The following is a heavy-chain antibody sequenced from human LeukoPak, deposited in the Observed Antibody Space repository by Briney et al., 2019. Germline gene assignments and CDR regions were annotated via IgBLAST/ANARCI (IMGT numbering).Heavy chain of an antibody. Sequence: GGSLRLSCAASGFTFSSYSMSWVRQAPGKGLEWVSYISLSGSAIYYADTVKGRFTISRDNAKNSLFLQMNSLRVEDTAVYYCAREKVGSPFDYWGQGTLVTVSS. CDR1: GFTFSSYS. CDR3: AREKVGSPFDY. J-gene: IGHJ4*02. V-gene: IGHV3-48*01. CDR2: ISLSGSAI. D-gene: IGHD2-15*01.